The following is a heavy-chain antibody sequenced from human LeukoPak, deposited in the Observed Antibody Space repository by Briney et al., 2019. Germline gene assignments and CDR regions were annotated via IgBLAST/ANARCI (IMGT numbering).Heavy chain of an antibody. J-gene: IGHJ4*02. CDR3: AKWVRVTTGDY. CDR1: GFTYSSYA. CDR2: ISGSGGST. V-gene: IGHV3-23*01. D-gene: IGHD4-17*01. Sequence: GGSLRLSCAASGFTYSSYAMSWVRQDPGKGLEWVSAISGSGGSTYYADSVKGRFTISRDNSKNTLYLQMNSLRAEDTAVYYCAKWVRVTTGDYWGQGTLVTVSS.